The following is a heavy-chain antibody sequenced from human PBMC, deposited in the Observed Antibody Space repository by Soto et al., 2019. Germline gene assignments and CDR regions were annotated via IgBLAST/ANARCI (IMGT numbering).Heavy chain of an antibody. J-gene: IGHJ6*02. CDR2: ISTDNGNT. V-gene: IGHV1-18*04. CDR3: ARDGVGGAAPGISYYHHGLDV. CDR1: GYKFTSYG. D-gene: IGHD6-25*01. Sequence: GASVKFACKASGYKFTSYGISWVRHAPGQGLEWMGWISTDNGNTHSTRKLQGRVIMPTDTSTSTAYMDVKSLRSDDTAMYFSARDGVGGAAPGISYYHHGLDVWGQGITVTVS.